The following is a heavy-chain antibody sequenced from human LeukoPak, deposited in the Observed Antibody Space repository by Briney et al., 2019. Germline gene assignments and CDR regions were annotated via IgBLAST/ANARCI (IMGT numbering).Heavy chain of an antibody. D-gene: IGHD1-7*01. Sequence: PGRSLRLSCAASGFTFDEYAMHWVRQAPGKGLKWVSSISWNSGTIAYADSVKGRFTVSRDNAKNSLYLQMGSLRAEDTALYYCARDSWNSPTAQNDAFDIWGQGTMVTVSS. CDR3: ARDSWNSPTAQNDAFDI. CDR1: GFTFDEYA. J-gene: IGHJ3*02. V-gene: IGHV3-9*01. CDR2: ISWNSGTI.